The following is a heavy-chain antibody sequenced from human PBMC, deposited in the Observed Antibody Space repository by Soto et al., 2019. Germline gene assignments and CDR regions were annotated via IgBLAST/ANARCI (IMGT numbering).Heavy chain of an antibody. Sequence: SETLSLTCAVYGGSFSGYYWSWIRQPPGKGLEWIGEINHSGSTNYNPSLKSRVTISVDTSKNQFSLKLSSVTAADTAVYYCARGRIAAAGRRGWFDPWGQGTLVTVSS. CDR3: ARGRIAAAGRRGWFDP. V-gene: IGHV4-34*01. CDR1: GGSFSGYY. J-gene: IGHJ5*02. CDR2: INHSGST. D-gene: IGHD6-13*01.